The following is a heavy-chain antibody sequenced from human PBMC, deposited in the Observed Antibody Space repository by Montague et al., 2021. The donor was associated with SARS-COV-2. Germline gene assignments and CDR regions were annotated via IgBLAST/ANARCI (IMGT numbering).Heavy chain of an antibody. D-gene: IGHD3-3*01. Sequence: SLRLSCAASGFTFSSYWMHWVRQAPGKGLVWVSRINSDGSSTSYAESVKGRFTISRDNAKNTLYLQMNSLRAEDTAVYYCARDRFWGVVPFDPWGQGTLVTVSS. CDR3: ARDRFWGVVPFDP. J-gene: IGHJ5*02. CDR2: INSDGSST. V-gene: IGHV3-74*01. CDR1: GFTFSSYW.